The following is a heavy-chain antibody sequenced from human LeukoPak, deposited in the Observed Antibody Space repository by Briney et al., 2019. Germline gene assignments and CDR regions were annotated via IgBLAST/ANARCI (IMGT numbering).Heavy chain of an antibody. J-gene: IGHJ4*02. V-gene: IGHV3-9*01. CDR3: AKDNWSYYSPTFDY. Sequence: PGRSLRLSCAASGFTFDDYAMHWVRQAPGKGLEWVSGISWNSGSIGYADSVKGRFTISRDNAKNSLYLQMNSLRAEDTALYYCAKDNWSYYSPTFDYWGQGTLVTVSS. CDR1: GFTFDDYA. D-gene: IGHD1-26*01. CDR2: ISWNSGSI.